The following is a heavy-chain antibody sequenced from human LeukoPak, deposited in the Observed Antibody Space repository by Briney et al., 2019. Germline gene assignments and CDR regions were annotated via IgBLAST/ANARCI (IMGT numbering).Heavy chain of an antibody. CDR3: ARGLSPRINMVRGVRPPFRGVFDY. CDR1: GGSFSGYY. Sequence: PSETLSLTCAVYGGSFSGYYWSWIRQPPGKGLEWIGGINHSGSTNYNPSLKSRVTISVDTSKNQFSLKLSSVAAADTAVYYCARGLSPRINMVRGVRPPFRGVFDYWGQGTLVTASS. CDR2: INHSGST. J-gene: IGHJ4*02. D-gene: IGHD3-10*01. V-gene: IGHV4-34*01.